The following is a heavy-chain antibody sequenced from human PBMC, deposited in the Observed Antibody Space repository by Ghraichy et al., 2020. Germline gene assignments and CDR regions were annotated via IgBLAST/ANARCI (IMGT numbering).Heavy chain of an antibody. CDR3: AKDLDYGGNEGTFDY. J-gene: IGHJ4*02. V-gene: IGHV3-43D*03. Sequence: GGSLRLSCAASGFTFDDYAMHWVRQAPGKGLEWVSLISWDGGSTYYADSVKGRFTISRDNSKNSLYLQMNSLRAEDSALYYCAKDLDYGGNEGTFDYWGQGTLVTVSS. D-gene: IGHD4-23*01. CDR1: GFTFDDYA. CDR2: ISWDGGST.